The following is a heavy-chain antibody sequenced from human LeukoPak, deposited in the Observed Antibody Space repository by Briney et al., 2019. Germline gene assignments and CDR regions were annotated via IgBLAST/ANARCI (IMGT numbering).Heavy chain of an antibody. J-gene: IGHJ5*02. CDR1: GYTFTGYF. CDR2: INPNSGVT. CDR3: ARVAPRLWFGELLSAYNWFDP. Sequence: ASVKVSCKATGYTFTGYFIHWVRQAPGQGLEWMGWINPNSGVTNYAQKFQGRVTMTRDTSISAAYMELSSLRSDDTAVYYCARVAPRLWFGELLSAYNWFDPWGQGTLVTVSS. V-gene: IGHV1-2*02. D-gene: IGHD3-10*01.